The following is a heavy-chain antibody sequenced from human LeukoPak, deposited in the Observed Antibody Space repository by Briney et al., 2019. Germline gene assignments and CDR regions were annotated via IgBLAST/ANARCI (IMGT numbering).Heavy chain of an antibody. CDR1: GFTFSNYW. CDR2: INQDGSEE. CDR3: VRDGGVSGYDLLDY. J-gene: IGHJ4*02. Sequence: GGSPRLSCAASGFTFSNYWMTWVRQAPGKGLEWVAHINQDGSEEHYMDSVKARFTISRDNAKNSLSLQMNSLRAEDTAVYYCVRDGGVSGYDLLDYWGQGTLVTVSS. D-gene: IGHD5-12*01. V-gene: IGHV3-7*01.